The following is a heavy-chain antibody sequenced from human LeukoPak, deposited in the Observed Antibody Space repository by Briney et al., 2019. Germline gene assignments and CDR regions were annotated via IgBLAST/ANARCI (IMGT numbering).Heavy chain of an antibody. CDR2: VHYSGST. CDR1: GRSITSSTYY. Sequence: SETLSLTCTVSGRSITSSTYYWGWIRQPPGKGLGRIGSVHYSGSTYYNPSLKSRVAISVDTSKNQYSLKLTSVTAADTAVYYCARDRGSGAYCGGDCYSSYFDDWGRGTLVTVSS. J-gene: IGHJ4*02. CDR3: ARDRGSGAYCGGDCYSSYFDD. V-gene: IGHV4-39*07. D-gene: IGHD2-21*02.